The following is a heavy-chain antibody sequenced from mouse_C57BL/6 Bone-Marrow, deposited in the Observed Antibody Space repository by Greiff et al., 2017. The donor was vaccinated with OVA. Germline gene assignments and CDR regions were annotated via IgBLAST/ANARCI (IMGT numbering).Heavy chain of an antibody. Sequence: DVMLVESGGDLVKPGGSLKLSCAASGFTFSSYGMSWVRQTPDKRLEWVATISSGGSYTYYPDSVKGRFTISRDNAKNTLYLQMSSLKSEDTAMYYCARQLGRFAYWGQGTLVTVSA. CDR3: ARQLGRFAY. CDR2: ISSGGSYT. V-gene: IGHV5-6*02. D-gene: IGHD4-1*01. J-gene: IGHJ3*01. CDR1: GFTFSSYG.